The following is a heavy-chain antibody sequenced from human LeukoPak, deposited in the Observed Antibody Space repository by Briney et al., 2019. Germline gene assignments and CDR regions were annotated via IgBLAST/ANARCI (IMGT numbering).Heavy chain of an antibody. J-gene: IGHJ6*02. D-gene: IGHD6-19*01. CDR2: ISAYNGNT. Sequence: ASVKVSCKASGYPFTSYGISWVRQAPGQGLEWMGWISAYNGNTNYAQKLQGRVTMTTDTSTSTAYMELRSLRSDDTAVYYCARDLGLTVAGTSTYYYYGMDVWGQGTTVTVSS. CDR1: GYPFTSYG. CDR3: ARDLGLTVAGTSTYYYYGMDV. V-gene: IGHV1-18*01.